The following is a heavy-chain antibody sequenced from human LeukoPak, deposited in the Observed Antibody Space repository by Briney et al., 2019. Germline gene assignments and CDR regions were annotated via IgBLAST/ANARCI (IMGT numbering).Heavy chain of an antibody. V-gene: IGHV1-2*02. D-gene: IGHD2-15*01. CDR1: GYTFTGYY. J-gene: IGHJ4*02. CDR2: INPNSGGT. CDR3: ATGGYCSGGSCYSRPLDY. Sequence: ASVKVSCKASGYTFTGYYMHWVRQAPGQGLEWMGWINPNSGGTNYAQKFQGRVTMTRDTSSSTAYMELSRLRSDDTAVYYCATGGYCSGGSCYSRPLDYWGQGTLVTVSS.